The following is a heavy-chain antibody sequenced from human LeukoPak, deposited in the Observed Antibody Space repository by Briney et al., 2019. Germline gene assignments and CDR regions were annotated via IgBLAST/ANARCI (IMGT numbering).Heavy chain of an antibody. CDR1: GGSISSYY. CDR3: ARDYGSGS. J-gene: IGHJ4*02. Sequence: SETLSLTCTVSGGSISSYYWSWIRQPPGKGLEWIGYIYYSGSTNYNPSLKSRVTISVDTSKSQFSLKLSSVTAADTAVYYYARDYGSGSWGQGTLVTVSS. CDR2: IYYSGST. D-gene: IGHD3-10*01. V-gene: IGHV4-59*08.